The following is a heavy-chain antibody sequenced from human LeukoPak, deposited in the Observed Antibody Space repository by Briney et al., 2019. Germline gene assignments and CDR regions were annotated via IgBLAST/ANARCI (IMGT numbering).Heavy chain of an antibody. CDR1: GFTFRSYA. D-gene: IGHD2-8*01. CDR2: FRGSGVNK. CDR3: ARDGNIVLMVYAMNYDSSGREGFDY. J-gene: IGHJ4*02. Sequence: PGGSLRLSWAASGFTFRSYAMSWVRQAPGRGLEGVSAFRGSGVNKYYADSVRGRFTISRDNAKNSLYLQMNSLRAEDTAVYYCARDGNIVLMVYAMNYDSSGREGFDYWGQGTLVTVSS. V-gene: IGHV3-23*01.